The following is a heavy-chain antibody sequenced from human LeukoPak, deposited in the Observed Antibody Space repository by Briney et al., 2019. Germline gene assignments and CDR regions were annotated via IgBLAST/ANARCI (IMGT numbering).Heavy chain of an antibody. CDR3: AKDRMMAQ. D-gene: IGHD3-16*01. CDR2: ISTSGANT. J-gene: IGHJ4*02. Sequence: GGSLRLSCRASGFTFSDSAMTWVRQAPGKGLEWVSVISTSGANTYYADSAKGRFTISRDNSKNTLFLQMSSLRAEDTAVYYCAKDRMMAQWGQGTLVTVSS. V-gene: IGHV3-23*01. CDR1: GFTFSDSA.